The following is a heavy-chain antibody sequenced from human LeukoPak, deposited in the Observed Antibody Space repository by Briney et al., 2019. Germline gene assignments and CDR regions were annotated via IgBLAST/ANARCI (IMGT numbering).Heavy chain of an antibody. Sequence: GGSLRLSCATSGFTFDDYAMHWVRQAPGKGLEWVSGISWSSDNIGYADSAKGRFTISRDNAKNSLYLEMNSLRAEDTAFYYCAKGKGGKSSTSWYAGYFHHWGQGTLVTVSS. D-gene: IGHD6-13*01. V-gene: IGHV3-9*01. CDR1: GFTFDDYA. CDR2: ISWSSDNI. CDR3: AKGKGGKSSTSWYAGYFHH. J-gene: IGHJ1*01.